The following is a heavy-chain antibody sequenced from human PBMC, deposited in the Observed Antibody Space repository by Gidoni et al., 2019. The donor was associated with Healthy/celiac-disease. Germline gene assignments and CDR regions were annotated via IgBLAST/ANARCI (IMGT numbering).Heavy chain of an antibody. CDR1: GYSFTSYW. J-gene: IGHJ3*02. Sequence: EVQLVQSGAEVKKPGESLRISCKGSGYSFTSYWISWVRQMPGKGLEWMGRIDPSDSYTNYSPSFQGHVTISADKSSSTAYLQWSSLKASDTAMYYCATPPITMVRGAPAFDIWGQGTMVTVSS. CDR3: ATPPITMVRGAPAFDI. V-gene: IGHV5-10-1*03. D-gene: IGHD3-10*01. CDR2: IDPSDSYT.